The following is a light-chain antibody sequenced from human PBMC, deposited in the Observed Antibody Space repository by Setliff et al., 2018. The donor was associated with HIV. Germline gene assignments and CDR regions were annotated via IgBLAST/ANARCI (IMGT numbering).Light chain of an antibody. V-gene: IGLV2-14*03. Sequence: QSVLTQPASVSGSPGQSITISCTGTSSDIAIYNFVSWYQHHPGKAPKLIIYDVSNRPSGVSNRFSGSKSGNTASLTISGLQAEDEADYCCSSYTSSSTLVFGTGTKVTVL. CDR2: DVS. J-gene: IGLJ1*01. CDR1: SSDIAIYNF. CDR3: SSYTSSSTLV.